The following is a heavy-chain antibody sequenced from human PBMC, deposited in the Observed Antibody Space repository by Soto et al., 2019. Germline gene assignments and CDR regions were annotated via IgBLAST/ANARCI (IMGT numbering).Heavy chain of an antibody. CDR2: LSGSGTTT. D-gene: IGHD3-16*02. V-gene: IGHV3-23*01. Sequence: EVQLLESGGGLVQPGGSLRLSCSGSGFVFSDIAIVWVRQAPGKGLQWVSALSGSGTTTFYADSVKVRFTISTDISTNTLYLQMHSLRVEDTALYYCAGGKSPRYSGLDVWGQGTTVTVSS. CDR3: AGGKSPRYSGLDV. CDR1: GFVFSDIA. J-gene: IGHJ6*02.